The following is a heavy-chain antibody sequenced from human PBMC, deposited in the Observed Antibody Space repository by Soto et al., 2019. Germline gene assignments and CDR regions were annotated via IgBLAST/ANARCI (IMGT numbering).Heavy chain of an antibody. CDR1: GYTFTGYA. Sequence: ASVKVSCKASGYTFTGYAMHWVRQAPGQRLEWMGWINAGNGNTKYSQKFQGRVTITRDTSASAAYMELSSLSSEDTAVYYCARAVAVPAGFDYCGQGTHVTLSS. D-gene: IGHD6-19*01. J-gene: IGHJ4*02. CDR3: ARAVAVPAGFDY. CDR2: INAGNGNT. V-gene: IGHV1-3*01.